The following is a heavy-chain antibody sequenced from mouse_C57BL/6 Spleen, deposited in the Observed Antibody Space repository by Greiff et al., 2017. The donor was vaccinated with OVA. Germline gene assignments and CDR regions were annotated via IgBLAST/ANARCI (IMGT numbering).Heavy chain of an antibody. CDR2: ISAGGSYT. CDR3: GRVYDYVGRGVFDY. V-gene: IGHV5-4*01. CDR1: GFTFSSYA. Sequence: EVQVVESGGGLVKPGGSLKLSCAASGFTFSSYAMSWVRQTPEKRLEWVATISAGGSYTYYTDNVKGRFTISIDNAKNNLYLQMSHLKPEDTAMDYCGRVYDYVGRGVFDYGGQGTTRTGSS. J-gene: IGHJ2*01. D-gene: IGHD2-4*01.